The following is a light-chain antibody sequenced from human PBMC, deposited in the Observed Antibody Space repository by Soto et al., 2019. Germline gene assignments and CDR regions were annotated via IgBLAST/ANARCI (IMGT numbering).Light chain of an antibody. CDR2: ATS. CDR1: QSVGNN. Sequence: EIVMTQSPATLSVSPGERATLSCRASQSVGNNFAWYQQKPGQAPRLLIFATSTRATGVPGRFSGSGSGTEFTLTISSLQSEDFAVYYCQQYSDWPLPVGGGTKVE. J-gene: IGKJ4*01. V-gene: IGKV3-15*01. CDR3: QQYSDWPLP.